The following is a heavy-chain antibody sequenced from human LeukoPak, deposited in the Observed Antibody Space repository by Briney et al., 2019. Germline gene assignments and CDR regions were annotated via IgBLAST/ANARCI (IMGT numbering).Heavy chain of an antibody. Sequence: GGSLRLSCAASGFTFSSYWMSWVRQAPGKGLEWVANIKQDGSEKYYVDSVKGRFTISRDNAKNSLYLQMNSLRAEDTAVYYCAKGRHYNILTGFYVRRGLDYWGQGTLVTVSS. CDR2: IKQDGSEK. CDR1: GFTFSSYW. D-gene: IGHD3-9*01. V-gene: IGHV3-7*01. J-gene: IGHJ4*02. CDR3: AKGRHYNILTGFYVRRGLDY.